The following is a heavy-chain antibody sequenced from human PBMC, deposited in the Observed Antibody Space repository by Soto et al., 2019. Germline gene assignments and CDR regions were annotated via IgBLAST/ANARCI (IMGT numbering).Heavy chain of an antibody. V-gene: IGHV3-23*01. Sequence: VQLLESGGGVVQRGGALRLSCAASGFTVGSHAMSWVRQAPGKGLEWVSSISGSGDGTYYGDSVEGRFTISRDSSSSTLYLQMDNLTGEHTAVYFCTRSRRSILMVYGFGGMDVWGQGTTVTVSS. J-gene: IGHJ6*02. CDR2: ISGSGDGT. D-gene: IGHD2-8*01. CDR3: TRSRRSILMVYGFGGMDV. CDR1: GFTVGSHA.